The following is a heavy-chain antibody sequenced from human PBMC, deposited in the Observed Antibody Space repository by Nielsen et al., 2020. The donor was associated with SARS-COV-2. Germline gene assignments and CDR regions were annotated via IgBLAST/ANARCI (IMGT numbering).Heavy chain of an antibody. CDR3: ARAPGEYDQYDY. Sequence: ASVKVSCKTSGYTFPDYVTHWVRQAPGQRLEWMGWINAGNGNTRFSQKFQGRVTITRDTSASTAYMELSRLRSEDTAVYYCARAPGEYDQYDYWGQGTLVTVSS. CDR2: INAGNGNT. V-gene: IGHV1-3*01. D-gene: IGHD2/OR15-2a*01. CDR1: GYTFPDYV. J-gene: IGHJ4*02.